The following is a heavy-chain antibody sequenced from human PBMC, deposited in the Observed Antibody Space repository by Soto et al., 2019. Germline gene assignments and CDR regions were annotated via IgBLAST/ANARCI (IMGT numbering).Heavy chain of an antibody. CDR3: AKDPVRLRLGELSSVDY. Sequence: PGGSLRLSCAAAGFTFSSFRMHWVRQAPGKGLEWVAVIWIDENNKYYADSVKGRFTISRDNSKNTLYLQMNSLRAEDTAVYYCAKDPVRLRLGELSSVDYWGQGTLVTVSS. CDR2: IWIDENNK. V-gene: IGHV3-30*02. CDR1: GFTFSSFR. J-gene: IGHJ4*02. D-gene: IGHD3-16*02.